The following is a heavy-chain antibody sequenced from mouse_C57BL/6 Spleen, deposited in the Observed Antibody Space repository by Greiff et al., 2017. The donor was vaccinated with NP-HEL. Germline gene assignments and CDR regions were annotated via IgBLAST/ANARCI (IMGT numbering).Heavy chain of an antibody. Sequence: EVQLMESGGGLVKPGGSLKLSCAASGFTFSSYAMSWVRQTPEKRLEWVATISDGGSYTYYPDNVKGRFTISRDNAKNNLYLQMSHLRTEDTAMYYCARGRNCDGYYSMDYWGQGTSVTVSS. V-gene: IGHV5-4*01. J-gene: IGHJ4*01. CDR2: ISDGGSYT. CDR1: GFTFSSYA. CDR3: ARGRNCDGYYSMDY.